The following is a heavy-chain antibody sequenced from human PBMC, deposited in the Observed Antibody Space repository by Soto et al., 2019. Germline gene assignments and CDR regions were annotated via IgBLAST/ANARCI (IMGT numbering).Heavy chain of an antibody. CDR2: IYRTGST. Sequence: SETLSLTCAVSGGSFTSNNWWTWVRQPPGQGLEWIGEIYRTGSTNYNPSLKSRVTISLDKSENQFSLKVTSLTAADTAVYYCARDWGPYWFDPWGQGILVTVSS. D-gene: IGHD3-16*01. J-gene: IGHJ5*02. V-gene: IGHV4-4*02. CDR3: ARDWGPYWFDP. CDR1: GGSFTSNNW.